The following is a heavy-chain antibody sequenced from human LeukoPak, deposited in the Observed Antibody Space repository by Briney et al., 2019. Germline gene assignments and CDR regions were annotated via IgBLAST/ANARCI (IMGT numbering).Heavy chain of an antibody. CDR2: IYYSGST. Sequence: SETLSLTCTVSGGSISSYYWSWIRQPPGKGLEWMGYIYYSGSTNYNPSLKSRFTISVATSKNQFSLKLSSVTAADPAVYYCARGYSGYDRDWFAPWGQGTLVTVSS. V-gene: IGHV4-59*01. J-gene: IGHJ5*02. CDR1: GGSISSYY. CDR3: ARGYSGYDRDWFAP. D-gene: IGHD5-12*01.